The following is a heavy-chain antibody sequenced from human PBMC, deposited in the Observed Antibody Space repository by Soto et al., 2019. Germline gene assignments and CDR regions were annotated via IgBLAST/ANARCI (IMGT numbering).Heavy chain of an antibody. J-gene: IGHJ4*02. CDR2: ISYDGSNK. CDR3: AREVSYYFDY. CDR1: GFTLSRYA. Sequence: GGSLRLSCAASGFTLSRYAMHWVRQAPGKGLEWVAVISYDGSNKYYADSVKGRFTISRDNSKNTLYLQMNSLRAEDTAVYYCAREVSYYFDYWGQGTLVTVSS. V-gene: IGHV3-30-3*01. D-gene: IGHD2-8*01.